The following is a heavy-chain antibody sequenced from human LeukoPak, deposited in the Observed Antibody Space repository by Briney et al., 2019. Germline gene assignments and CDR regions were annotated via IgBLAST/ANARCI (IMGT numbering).Heavy chain of an antibody. Sequence: ASVKVSCKASGYTFTSYGISWVRQAPGQGLKWMGWISAYNGNTNYAQKLQGRVTMTTDTSTSTAYMELRSLRSDDTAVYYCASPGEPVPYDAFDIWGQGTMVTVSS. J-gene: IGHJ3*02. CDR1: GYTFTSYG. D-gene: IGHD7-27*01. V-gene: IGHV1-18*01. CDR3: ASPGEPVPYDAFDI. CDR2: ISAYNGNT.